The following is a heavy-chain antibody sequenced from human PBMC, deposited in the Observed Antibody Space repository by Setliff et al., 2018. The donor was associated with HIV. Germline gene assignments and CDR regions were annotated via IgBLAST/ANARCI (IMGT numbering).Heavy chain of an antibody. CDR1: GYNFTSYW. CDR2: IDPSDSDT. J-gene: IGHJ5*02. V-gene: IGHV5-10-1*04. CDR3: ARKSAEATNWFDP. D-gene: IGHD6-19*01. Sequence: PGESLKISCKGSGYNFTSYWITWVRQMPGKGLEWMGRIDPSDSDTRYSPSFEGQVTISADKSINTAYLQWSSLKASDTAMYYCARKSAEATNWFDPWGQGTLVTVSS.